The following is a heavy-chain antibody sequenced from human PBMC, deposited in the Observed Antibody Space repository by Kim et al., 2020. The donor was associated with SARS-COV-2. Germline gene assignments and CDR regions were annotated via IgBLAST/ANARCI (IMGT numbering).Heavy chain of an antibody. CDR2: T. D-gene: IGHD7-27*01. Sequence: TNYAQKFQGRVTMTRVTSISTPYMELSRLGSDDTAVYYCARSGFNWGLDYWGQGTLVTVSS. V-gene: IGHV1-2*02. CDR3: ARSGFNWGLDY. J-gene: IGHJ4*02.